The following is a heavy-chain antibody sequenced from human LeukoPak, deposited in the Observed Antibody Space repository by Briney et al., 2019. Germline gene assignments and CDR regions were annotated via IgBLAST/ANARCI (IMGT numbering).Heavy chain of an antibody. CDR2: IGTAGDT. J-gene: IGHJ4*02. CDR3: AGAGSETQWRAFDF. Sequence: GGSLRLSCAASGFTFSRYDMHWVRQATGKGLEWVSGIGTAGDTYYAGSVKGRFTISRENAKNSLYLQMNSLTAGDTAVYYCAGAGSETQWRAFDFWGQGALVTAFS. D-gene: IGHD6-19*01. V-gene: IGHV3-13*01. CDR1: GFTFSRYD.